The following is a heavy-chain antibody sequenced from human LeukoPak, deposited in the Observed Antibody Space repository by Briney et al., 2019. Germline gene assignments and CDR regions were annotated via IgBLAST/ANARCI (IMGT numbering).Heavy chain of an antibody. D-gene: IGHD2-2*01. CDR1: GFTFSSYA. V-gene: IGHV3-23*01. CDR2: ISGSGGST. J-gene: IGHJ4*02. CDR3: AKRGCGSSTSCPQDY. Sequence: GGSLRLSCAASGFTFSSYAMSWVRQAPGKGLEWVSAISGSGGSTYYADSVKGRFTISRDNSKNTLYLQMNSLRAEDTAVYYCAKRGCGSSTSCPQDYWGQGTLVTVSS.